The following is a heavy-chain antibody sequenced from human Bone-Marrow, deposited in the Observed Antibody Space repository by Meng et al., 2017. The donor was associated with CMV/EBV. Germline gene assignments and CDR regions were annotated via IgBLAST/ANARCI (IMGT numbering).Heavy chain of an antibody. CDR3: AEGDYYYGMDV. Sequence: GGSLRLSCAASGFTFTSNDMYWVRQAPGKGLEWVSAIGAAGDTYYSGSVKGRFTISRENAKNSLYLQMNSLRAGDTAVYYCAEGDYYYGMDVWGQGTTVTVSS. CDR2: IGAAGDT. V-gene: IGHV3-13*01. D-gene: IGHD3-16*01. J-gene: IGHJ6*02. CDR1: GFTFTSND.